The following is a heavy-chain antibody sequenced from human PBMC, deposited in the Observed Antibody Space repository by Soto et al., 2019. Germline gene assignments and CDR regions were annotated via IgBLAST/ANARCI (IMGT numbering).Heavy chain of an antibody. Sequence: GGSLRLSCAASGFTFSSYAMHWVRQAPGKGLEWVAVISYDGSNKYYADSVKGRFTISRDNSKNTLYLQMNSLRAEDTAVYYCARGLVVVPAAIPHAFDIWGQGTMVTVSS. V-gene: IGHV3-30-3*01. CDR1: GFTFSSYA. CDR3: ARGLVVVPAAIPHAFDI. CDR2: ISYDGSNK. J-gene: IGHJ3*02. D-gene: IGHD2-2*01.